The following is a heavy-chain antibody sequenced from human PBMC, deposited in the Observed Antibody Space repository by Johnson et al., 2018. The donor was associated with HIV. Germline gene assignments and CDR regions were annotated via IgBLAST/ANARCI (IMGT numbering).Heavy chain of an antibody. D-gene: IGHD3-22*01. CDR3: ARDTRITMIVVVEGVDSFDI. Sequence: VQLVESGGGLVQPGGSLRLSCAASGFTFSDHYMDWVRQAPGKGLEWVGRTRNKANSYTTEYAASVKGRFTISRDDSKNSLYLQMNSLKTEDTAVYYCARDTRITMIVVVEGVDSFDIWGQGTMVTVSS. CDR1: GFTFSDHY. J-gene: IGHJ3*02. CDR2: TRNKANSYTT. V-gene: IGHV3-72*01.